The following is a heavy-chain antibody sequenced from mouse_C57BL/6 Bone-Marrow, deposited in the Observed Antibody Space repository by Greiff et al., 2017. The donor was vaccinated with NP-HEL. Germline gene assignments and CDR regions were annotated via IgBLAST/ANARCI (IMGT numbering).Heavy chain of an antibody. Sequence: VQLQQPGAELVKPGASVKVSCKASGYTFTSYWMHWVKQRPGQGLEWIGRIHPSDSDTNYNQKFKGKATLTVDKSSSTAYMQLSSLTSEDSAVYYCAIRGIGLWYFDVWGTGTTVTVSS. J-gene: IGHJ1*03. V-gene: IGHV1-74*01. CDR3: AIRGIGLWYFDV. CDR2: IHPSDSDT. CDR1: GYTFTSYW.